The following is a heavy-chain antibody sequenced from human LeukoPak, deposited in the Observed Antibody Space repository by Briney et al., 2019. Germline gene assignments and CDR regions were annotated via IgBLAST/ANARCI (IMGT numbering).Heavy chain of an antibody. CDR1: GFTFTNYA. D-gene: IGHD3-10*01. CDR2: ISGSGGSP. J-gene: IGHJ3*02. CDR3: AKDFGEAAFDI. Sequence: GGSLRLSCAASGFTFTNYAMTWVRQAPGKGLEWVSTISGSGGSPYYADSVKGRFTISRDNSKNTLYLQMNSLRAEDTAVYYCAKDFGEAAFDIWGQGTMVTVSS. V-gene: IGHV3-23*01.